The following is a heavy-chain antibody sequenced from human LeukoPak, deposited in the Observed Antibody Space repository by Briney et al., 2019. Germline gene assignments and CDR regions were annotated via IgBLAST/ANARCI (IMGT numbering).Heavy chain of an antibody. V-gene: IGHV4-34*01. CDR2: INHSGST. CDR3: ASLGATVTNFDY. J-gene: IGHJ4*02. Sequence: TETLSLTCAVYGGSFSGYYWSWIRQPPGKGLEWIGEINHSGSTNYNPSLKSRVTISVDTSKNQFSLKLSSVTAADTAVYYCASLGATVTNFDYWGQGTLVTVSS. CDR1: GGSFSGYY. D-gene: IGHD4-17*01.